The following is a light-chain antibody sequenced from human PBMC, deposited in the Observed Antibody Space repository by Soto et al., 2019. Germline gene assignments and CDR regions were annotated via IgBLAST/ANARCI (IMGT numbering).Light chain of an antibody. CDR1: QSVSSN. Sequence: EIVMTQSPATLSVSPGERATLSCRASQSVSSNFAWYQQKPGQAPRLLIYGASTRATGIPARFSGSGSGTEFTLTVSSQQSEDFAVYYCQQYHDWPWTFGQGTKVEIK. CDR2: GAS. V-gene: IGKV3-15*01. CDR3: QQYHDWPWT. J-gene: IGKJ1*01.